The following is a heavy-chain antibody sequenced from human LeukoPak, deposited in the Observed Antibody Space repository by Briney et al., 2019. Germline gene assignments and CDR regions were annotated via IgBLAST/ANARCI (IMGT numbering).Heavy chain of an antibody. CDR3: ARDLHNGGDYYYDHTMDV. V-gene: IGHV3-48*03. CDR2: ISGSGSTK. Sequence: GGSLRLSCAASGFTFSSYEMNWVRQAPGRGLEWVSDISGSGSTKYYADSVKGRFTISRDDSKKTLFLQVNSLRAEDTAVYYCARDLHNGGDYYYDHTMDVWGQGTTVTVSS. D-gene: IGHD4-23*01. CDR1: GFTFSSYE. J-gene: IGHJ6*02.